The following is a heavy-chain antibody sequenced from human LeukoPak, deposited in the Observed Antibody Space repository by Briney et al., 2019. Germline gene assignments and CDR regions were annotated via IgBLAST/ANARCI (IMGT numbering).Heavy chain of an antibody. CDR3: ARDRYRAAGWGWFDP. CDR2: INPNSGGT. CDR1: GYTFTGYY. V-gene: IGHV1-2*02. J-gene: IGHJ5*02. D-gene: IGHD3-10*01. Sequence: GASVKVSCKASGYTFTGYYMHWVRQAPGQGLEWMGWINPNSGGTNYAQKFQGRVTMTRDTSISTAYMELSRLRSDDTAVYYCARDRYRAAGWGWFDPWGQGTLVTVSS.